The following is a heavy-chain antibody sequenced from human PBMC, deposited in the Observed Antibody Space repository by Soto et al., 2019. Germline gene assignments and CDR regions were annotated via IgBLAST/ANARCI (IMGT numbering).Heavy chain of an antibody. CDR3: ARPYYYGSGSYSS. CDR1: GFTFSSYR. J-gene: IGHJ4*02. CDR2: ISSSSSTI. Sequence: EVQLVESGGGLVQPGGSLRLSCAASGFTFSSYRMNWVRQAPGKGLEWVSYISSSSSTIYYADSVKGRFTISRDNAKNSLYLQMNSLRAEDTAVYYCARPYYYGSGSYSSWGQGTLVTVSS. V-gene: IGHV3-48*01. D-gene: IGHD3-10*01.